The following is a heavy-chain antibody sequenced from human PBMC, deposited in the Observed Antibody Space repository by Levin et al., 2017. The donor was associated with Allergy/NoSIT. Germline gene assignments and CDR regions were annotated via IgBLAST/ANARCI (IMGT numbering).Heavy chain of an antibody. CDR1: GFTFSSYG. Sequence: GESLKISCAASGFTFSSYGMHWVRQAPGKGLEWVAVIWYDGSNKYYADSVKGRFTISRDNSKNTLYLQMNSLRAEDTAVYYCAREATTLREYYYYYGMDVWGQGTTVTVSS. J-gene: IGHJ6*02. CDR3: AREATTLREYYYYYGMDV. CDR2: IWYDGSNK. D-gene: IGHD5-12*01. V-gene: IGHV3-33*01.